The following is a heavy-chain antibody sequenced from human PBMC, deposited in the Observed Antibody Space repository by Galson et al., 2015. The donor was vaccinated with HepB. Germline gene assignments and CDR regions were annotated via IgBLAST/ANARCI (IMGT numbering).Heavy chain of an antibody. CDR1: GFIFSSFG. J-gene: IGHJ4*02. CDR3: AKDREITMVRGVMMNY. D-gene: IGHD3-10*01. Sequence: SLRLSCAASGFIFSSFGMHWVRQAPGKGLEWVAFISYDGSYKNYAGSVKGRFTISRDNSKNTLYLHMNSLRAEDTAVYYCAKDREITMVRGVMMNYWGQGTLVTVSS. CDR2: ISYDGSYK. V-gene: IGHV3-30*18.